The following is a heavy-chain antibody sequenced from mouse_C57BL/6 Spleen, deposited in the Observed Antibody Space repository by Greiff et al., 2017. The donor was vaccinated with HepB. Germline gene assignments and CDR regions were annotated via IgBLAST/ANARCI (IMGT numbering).Heavy chain of an antibody. CDR3: ARRDYGPDYYAMDY. CDR2: IWSGGST. J-gene: IGHJ4*01. Sequence: VMLVESGPGLVQPSQSLSITCTVSGFSLTSYGVHWVRQSPGKGLEWLGVIWSGGSTDYNAAFISRLSISKDNSKSQVFFKMNSLQADDTAIYYCARRDYGPDYYAMDYWGQGTSVTVSS. V-gene: IGHV2-2*01. CDR1: GFSLTSYG. D-gene: IGHD1-1*01.